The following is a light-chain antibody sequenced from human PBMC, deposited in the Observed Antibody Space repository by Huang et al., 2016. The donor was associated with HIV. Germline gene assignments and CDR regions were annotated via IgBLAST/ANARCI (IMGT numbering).Light chain of an antibody. J-gene: IGKJ1*01. CDR1: QSVSSW. CDR3: QQYNAYAWT. Sequence: DIQLTQSPSTLSASVGDRVTITCRASQSVSSWLAWYQQKPGKAPNLLIYKASTLESGVPSRCSGSGSGTEFTLTISSLQPDDFATYYCQQYNAYAWTFGQGTKVEI. CDR2: KAS. V-gene: IGKV1-5*03.